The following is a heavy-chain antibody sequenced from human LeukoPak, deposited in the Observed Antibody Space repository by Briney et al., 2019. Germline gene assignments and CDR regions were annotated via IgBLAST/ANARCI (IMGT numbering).Heavy chain of an antibody. J-gene: IGHJ6*03. CDR1: GGSISSYY. Sequence: PSETLSLTCTVSGGSISSYYWSWIRQPPGKGLEWIGYIYYSGSTNYNPSLKSRVTISVDTSKNQFSLKLSSVTAADTAVYYCARAERSRGWYYHYYYYYMDVWGKGTTVTVSS. CDR2: IYYSGST. D-gene: IGHD6-19*01. V-gene: IGHV4-59*01. CDR3: ARAERSRGWYYHYYYYYMDV.